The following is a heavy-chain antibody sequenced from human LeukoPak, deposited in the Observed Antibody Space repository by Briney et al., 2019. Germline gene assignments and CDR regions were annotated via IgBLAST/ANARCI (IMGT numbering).Heavy chain of an antibody. CDR3: ASPTRRDGYNLGY. D-gene: IGHD5-24*01. CDR1: GFTFSSYA. CDR2: ISYDGSNK. V-gene: IGHV3-30-3*01. J-gene: IGHJ4*02. Sequence: PGRSLRLSCAASGFTFSSYAMHWVRQAPGKGLEWVAVISYDGSNKYYADSVKGRFTISRDNSKNTLYLQMNSLRAEDTAVYYCASPTRRDGYNLGYWGQGTLVTVSS.